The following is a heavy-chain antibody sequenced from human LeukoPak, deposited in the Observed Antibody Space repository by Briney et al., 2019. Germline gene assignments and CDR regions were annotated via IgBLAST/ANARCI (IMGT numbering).Heavy chain of an antibody. CDR2: ISYDGSIK. Sequence: GRSLRLSCAASGLTFSSYAMHWVRQAPGKGLEWVAVISYDGSIKYYADSVKGRFTISRGNSKNTLSLQMNSLRAEDTAVYYCASRTGTVLDYWGRGTLVTVSS. V-gene: IGHV3-30-3*01. CDR1: GLTFSSYA. CDR3: ASRTGTVLDY. J-gene: IGHJ4*02. D-gene: IGHD1-1*01.